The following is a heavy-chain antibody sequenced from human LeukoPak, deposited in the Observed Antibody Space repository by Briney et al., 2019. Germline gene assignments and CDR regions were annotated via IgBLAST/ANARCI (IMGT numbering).Heavy chain of an antibody. D-gene: IGHD6-19*01. CDR1: GGSFSGYY. V-gene: IGHV4-34*01. Sequence: SETLSLTCAVYGGSFSGYYWSWIRQPPGKGLEWIGEINHSGSTNYNPSLKSRVTISVDTSKNQFSLKLSSVTAADTAVYYCVRARIAVAGDFDYWGQGTLVTVSS. CDR3: VRARIAVAGDFDY. CDR2: INHSGST. J-gene: IGHJ4*02.